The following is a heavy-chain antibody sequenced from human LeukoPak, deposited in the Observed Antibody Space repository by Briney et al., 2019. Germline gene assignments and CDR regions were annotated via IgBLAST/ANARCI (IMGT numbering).Heavy chain of an antibody. J-gene: IGHJ4*02. CDR2: ISGSGGST. CDR1: GFTFSNYA. CDR3: AKEPYDSSGYYLEY. D-gene: IGHD3-22*01. Sequence: GGSLRLSCAASGFTFSNYAMSWVRQAPGKGLEWVSAISGSGGSTYYADSVKGRFTISRDNSKNTLYLQMNSLRAEDTAVYYCAKEPYDSSGYYLEYWGQGTLVTVSS. V-gene: IGHV3-23*01.